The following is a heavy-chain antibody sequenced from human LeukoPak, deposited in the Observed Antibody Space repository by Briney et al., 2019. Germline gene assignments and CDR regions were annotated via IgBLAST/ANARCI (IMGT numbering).Heavy chain of an antibody. V-gene: IGHV3-13*01. CDR1: GFTFSSYD. CDR3: ARDGSPWGYYGMDV. J-gene: IGHJ6*02. CDR2: IGAAGDT. D-gene: IGHD7-27*01. Sequence: GGSLRLSCAASGFTFSSYDMHWVRQATGKGLEWVSAIGAAGDTYYPGSVKGRFTISRENAKNSLYLQMNSLRAGDTAVYYCARDGSPWGYYGMDVWGQGTTVTVSS.